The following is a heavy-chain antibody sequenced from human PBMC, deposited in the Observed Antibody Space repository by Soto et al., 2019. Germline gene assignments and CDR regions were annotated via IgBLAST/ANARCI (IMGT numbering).Heavy chain of an antibody. CDR2: IYSGGST. V-gene: IGHV3-66*01. CDR3: ARDPWAADY. Sequence: EVQLVESGGGLVQPGGSLRLSCAASGFTVSTKYMSWVRQALGKGLEWVSVIYSGGSTFYADSVRGRCTISRDNSKNTVNLQMNSLRAEDTAVYYCARDPWAADYWGQGTMVTVSS. D-gene: IGHD3-16*01. J-gene: IGHJ4*02. CDR1: GFTVSTKY.